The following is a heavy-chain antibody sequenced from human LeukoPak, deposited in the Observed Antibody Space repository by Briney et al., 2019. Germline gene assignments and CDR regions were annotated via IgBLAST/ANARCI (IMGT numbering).Heavy chain of an antibody. CDR2: IVVGSGNT. CDR1: GYTFTGYY. CDR3: AAVPSYYYDSSGYYFDY. Sequence: ASVKVSCKASGYTFTGYYMHWVRQAPGQGLEWIGWIVVGSGNTNYAQKFQERVTITRDMSTSTAYMELSSLRSEDTAVYYCAAVPSYYYDSSGYYFDYWGQGTLVTVSS. D-gene: IGHD3-22*01. V-gene: IGHV1-58*02. J-gene: IGHJ4*02.